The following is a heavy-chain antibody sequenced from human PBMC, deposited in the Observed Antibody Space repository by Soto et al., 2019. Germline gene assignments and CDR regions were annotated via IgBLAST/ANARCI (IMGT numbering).Heavy chain of an antibody. D-gene: IGHD2-2*01. V-gene: IGHV1-69*01. Sequence: QAQLEQSGGEVKKPGSSVKVSCKASRVAFSKFIVTWVRQAPGVGLELVGGIIPVVGTANYAQKFQGRVTITADESTSTSYMEVNNLRSEDTAVYYCAKVRYSSPMGYYYGMDVLGQGTTVTVSS. CDR1: RVAFSKFI. J-gene: IGHJ6*02. CDR3: AKVRYSSPMGYYYGMDV. CDR2: IIPVVGTA.